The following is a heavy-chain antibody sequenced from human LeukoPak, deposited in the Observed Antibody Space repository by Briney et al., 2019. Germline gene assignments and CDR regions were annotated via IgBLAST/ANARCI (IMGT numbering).Heavy chain of an antibody. Sequence: PSETLSLTCTVSGGSISRYYWSWIRQPAGKGLEWIGRIYTSGSTNYNPSLKSRVTMSVNTSKNQFSLTLSSVTAADTAVYYCARIMGSGSYTGAFDIWGQGTMVTVSS. J-gene: IGHJ3*02. CDR2: IYTSGST. CDR3: ARIMGSGSYTGAFDI. V-gene: IGHV4-4*07. CDR1: GGSISRYY. D-gene: IGHD1-26*01.